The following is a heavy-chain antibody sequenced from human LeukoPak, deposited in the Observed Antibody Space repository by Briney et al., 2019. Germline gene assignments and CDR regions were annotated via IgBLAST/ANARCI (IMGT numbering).Heavy chain of an antibody. CDR3: ARDRVHGFFDY. V-gene: IGHV3-74*01. CDR1: GFTVSSNY. Sequence: GGSLRLSCAASGFTVSSNYMSWVRQAPGKGLVWVSRINTDGSSTSYADSVKGRFTISRDNAKNTLYLQMNSLRAEDTAVYYCARDRVHGFFDYWGQGTLVTVSS. J-gene: IGHJ4*02. CDR2: INTDGSST.